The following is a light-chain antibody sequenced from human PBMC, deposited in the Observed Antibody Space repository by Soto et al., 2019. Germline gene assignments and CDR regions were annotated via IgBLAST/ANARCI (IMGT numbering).Light chain of an antibody. V-gene: IGKV1D-12*01. CDR2: AAS. J-gene: IGKJ1*01. CDR1: QDLSSW. CDR3: QQHISFPMT. Sequence: DIQRPQSPSFVSASIGGRFTIAFRASQDLSSWLAWYQQKPGKAPKLLISAASSLQIGVPSRFSGSGSGTDFTLTIRSLQPEDVATYYCQQHISFPMTFGQGTKVDIK.